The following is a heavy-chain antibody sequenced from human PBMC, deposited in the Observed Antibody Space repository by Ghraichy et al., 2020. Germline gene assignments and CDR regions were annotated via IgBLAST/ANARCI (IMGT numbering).Heavy chain of an antibody. Sequence: GGSLRLSCAASGFTFSDYYMSWIRQAPGKGLEWVTYISSSGPTKNYADSVKGRFTISRDNAKNSLYLQMNGLRAEDTAIYYCARTSTFSGMDVWGQGTTVTVSS. J-gene: IGHJ6*02. CDR3: ARTSTFSGMDV. D-gene: IGHD2-2*01. V-gene: IGHV3-11*01. CDR2: ISSSGPTK. CDR1: GFTFSDYY.